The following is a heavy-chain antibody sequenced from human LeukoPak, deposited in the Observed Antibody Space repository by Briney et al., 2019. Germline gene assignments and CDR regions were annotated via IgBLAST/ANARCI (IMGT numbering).Heavy chain of an antibody. Sequence: GSLRLSCAASGFTFSSYAMHWVRQAPGKGLEWVAVISYDGSNKYYADSVKGRFTISRDNSKNTLYLQMNSLRAEDTAVYYCARELAAGWFDPWGQGTLVTVSS. CDR1: GFTFSSYA. CDR2: ISYDGSNK. D-gene: IGHD1-1*01. V-gene: IGHV3-30-3*01. CDR3: ARELAAGWFDP. J-gene: IGHJ5*02.